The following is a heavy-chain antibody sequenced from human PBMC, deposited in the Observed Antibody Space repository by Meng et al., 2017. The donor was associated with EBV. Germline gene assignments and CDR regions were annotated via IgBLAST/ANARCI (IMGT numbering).Heavy chain of an antibody. CDR2: IYYSGST. Sequence: QLQLQESGPGLVKPSETLSLTCTGSGGSISSSSYYWGWIRQPPGKGLEWIGSIYYSGSTYYNPSLKSRVTISVDTSKNQFSLKLSSVTAADTAVYYCARSSPVRFGELSNWGQGTLVTVS. J-gene: IGHJ4*02. CDR3: ARSSPVRFGELSN. D-gene: IGHD3-10*01. CDR1: GGSISSSSYY. V-gene: IGHV4-39*07.